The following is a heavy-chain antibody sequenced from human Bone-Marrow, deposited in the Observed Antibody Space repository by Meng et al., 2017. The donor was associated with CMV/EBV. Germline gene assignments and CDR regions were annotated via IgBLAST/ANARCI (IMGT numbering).Heavy chain of an antibody. CDR1: GYSISSGYY. D-gene: IGHD6-19*01. CDR2: IYHSGST. CDR3: ARVDGLAVGYYFDY. Sequence: SETLSLTCTVSGYSISSGYYWGWIRQPPGKGLEWIGSIYHSGSTYYNPSLKSRVTISVDTSKNQSSLKLSSVTAADTAVYYCARVDGLAVGYYFDYWGQGTLVTVSS. J-gene: IGHJ4*02. V-gene: IGHV4-38-2*02.